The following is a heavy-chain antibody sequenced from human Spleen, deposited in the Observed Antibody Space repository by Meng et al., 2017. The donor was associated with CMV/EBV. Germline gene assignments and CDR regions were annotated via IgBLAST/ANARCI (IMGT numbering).Heavy chain of an antibody. V-gene: IGHV4-34*01. Sequence: SETLSLTCAVYGGSFSGYYWSWIHQPPGKGLEWIGEINHSGSTNYNPSLESRVTISVDTSKNQFSLKLSSMTAADTAVYYCASSRKFLTGYYYYYGMDVWGQGTTVTVSS. CDR1: GGSFSGYY. CDR3: ASSRKFLTGYYYYYGMDV. CDR2: INHSGST. D-gene: IGHD3-9*01. J-gene: IGHJ6*02.